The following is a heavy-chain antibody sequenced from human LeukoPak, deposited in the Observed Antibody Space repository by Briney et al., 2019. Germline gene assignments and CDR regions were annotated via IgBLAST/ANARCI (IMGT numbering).Heavy chain of an antibody. J-gene: IGHJ4*02. CDR1: GYTFTSYD. V-gene: IGHV1-8*02. CDR2: MNPNSGNT. Sequence: AASVKVSCKASGYTFTSYDINWVRQATGQGLEWMGWMNPNSGNTGYAQKLQGRVTMTTDTSTSTAYMELRSLRSDDTAVYYCARKRDYFDYWGQGTLVTVSS. CDR3: ARKRDYFDY.